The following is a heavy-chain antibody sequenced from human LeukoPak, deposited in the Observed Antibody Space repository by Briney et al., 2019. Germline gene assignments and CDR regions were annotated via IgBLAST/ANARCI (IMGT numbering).Heavy chain of an antibody. CDR1: GFTFSSYS. D-gene: IGHD6-13*01. CDR3: ARESDESIAAAGFEFDY. V-gene: IGHV3-21*01. J-gene: IGHJ4*02. CDR2: ISSSSSYI. Sequence: GGSLRLSCAASGFTFSSYSMNWVRQAPGKGLEWVSSISSSSSYIYYADSVKGRFTISRDNAKNLLHLQMNSLREEDTAVYYCARESDESIAAAGFEFDYWGQGTLVTVSS.